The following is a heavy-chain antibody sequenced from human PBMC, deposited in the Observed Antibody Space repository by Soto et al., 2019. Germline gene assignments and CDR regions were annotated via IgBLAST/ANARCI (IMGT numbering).Heavy chain of an antibody. CDR3: ARARLRAVYAFDI. D-gene: IGHD5-12*01. J-gene: IGHJ3*02. CDR2: IYYSGST. V-gene: IGHV4-31*03. Sequence: QVQLQESDAGLVKASQTLSLTCTVSGGSVSSGAYYWTWIRQRPGKGLEWIGYIYYSGSTYYSPSLKSRLSISLDTSKNQFSLRLSSVTAAGTAMYYCARARLRAVYAFDIWGQVTMVTVSS. CDR1: GGSVSSGAYY.